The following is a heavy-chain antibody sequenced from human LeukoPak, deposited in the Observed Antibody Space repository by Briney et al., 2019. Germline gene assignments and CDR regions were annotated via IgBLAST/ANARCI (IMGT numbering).Heavy chain of an antibody. CDR1: GTSFSGSY. V-gene: IGHV4-59*01. CDR3: ARRKFSSSTYYFDY. CDR2: IHDSGST. J-gene: IGHJ4*02. Sequence: SETLSLTCAVYGTSFSGSYWTWIRQPPGKGLEWIGYIHDSGSTNYNPSLKSRVTISIDTSKDQFSLRLTSVTAADTAVYYCARRKFSSSTYYFDYWGQGTLVTVSS. D-gene: IGHD6-13*01.